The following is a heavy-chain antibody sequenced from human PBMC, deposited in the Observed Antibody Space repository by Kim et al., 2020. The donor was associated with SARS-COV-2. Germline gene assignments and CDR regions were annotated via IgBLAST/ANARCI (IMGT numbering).Heavy chain of an antibody. CDR1: GYTFTSYY. D-gene: IGHD2-2*01. V-gene: IGHV1-46*01. CDR3: ARVGEESTWGVYYFDY. CDR2: INPSGGST. J-gene: IGHJ4*02. Sequence: ASVKVSCKASGYTFTSYYMHWVRQAPGQGLEWMGIINPSGGSTSYAQKFQGRVTMTRDTSTSTVYMELSSLRSEDTAVYYCARVGEESTWGVYYFDYWGQGTLVTVSS.